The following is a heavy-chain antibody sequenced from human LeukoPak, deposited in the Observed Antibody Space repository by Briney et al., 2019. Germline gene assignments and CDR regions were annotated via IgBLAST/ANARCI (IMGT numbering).Heavy chain of an antibody. V-gene: IGHV3-30-3*01. CDR1: GFIFSGYA. CDR2: ISYDGSNE. Sequence: GGSLRLSCAASGAASGFIFSGYAMHWVRQTPGKGLEWVAIISYDGSNEYYAGSVRGRFIISRDDSRDTIYLQMSSLRVEDTAVYYCASGYDFWSGYPPAQYSMDVWGQGTTVTVSS. J-gene: IGHJ6*02. CDR3: ASGYDFWSGYPPAQYSMDV. D-gene: IGHD3-3*01.